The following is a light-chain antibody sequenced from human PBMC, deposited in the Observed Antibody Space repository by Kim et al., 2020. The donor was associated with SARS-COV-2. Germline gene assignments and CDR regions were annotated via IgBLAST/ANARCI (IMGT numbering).Light chain of an antibody. CDR3: QQRSNWPPPLT. Sequence: SPGERATLSCRASQSVSSYLAWYQQKPGQAPRLLIYDASNRATGIPARFSGSGSGTDFTLTISSLEPEDFAVYYCQQRSNWPPPLTFGGGTKVEI. CDR2: DAS. V-gene: IGKV3-11*01. J-gene: IGKJ4*01. CDR1: QSVSSY.